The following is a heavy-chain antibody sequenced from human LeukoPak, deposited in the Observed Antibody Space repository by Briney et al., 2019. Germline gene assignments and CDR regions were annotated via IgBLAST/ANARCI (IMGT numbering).Heavy chain of an antibody. V-gene: IGHV3-33*01. Sequence: GGSLRLSCAASGFTFSSYGMHWVRQAPGKGLEWVAVIWYDGSNKYYADSVKGRFTISRDNSKNTLYLQMNSLRAEDTAVYYCAREGVIEQQLVFDYWGQGTLVTVSS. D-gene: IGHD6-13*01. CDR2: IWYDGSNK. CDR1: GFTFSSYG. CDR3: AREGVIEQQLVFDY. J-gene: IGHJ4*02.